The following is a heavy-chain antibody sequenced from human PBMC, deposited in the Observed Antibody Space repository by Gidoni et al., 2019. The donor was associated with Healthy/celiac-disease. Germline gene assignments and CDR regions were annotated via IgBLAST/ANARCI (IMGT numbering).Heavy chain of an antibody. J-gene: IGHJ4*02. CDR2: IWYDGMNK. Sequence: QVQLVASGGGVVQPGRSQRLSCAASGFTFRRYGLPWVRQAPCKGLEWVAVIWYDGMNKYYADSVKGRFTISRDNSKNTLYLQMNSLRAEDTAVYYCAREKRRQWLEQYYFDYWGQGTLVTVSS. D-gene: IGHD6-19*01. CDR1: GFTFRRYG. CDR3: AREKRRQWLEQYYFDY. V-gene: IGHV3-33*01.